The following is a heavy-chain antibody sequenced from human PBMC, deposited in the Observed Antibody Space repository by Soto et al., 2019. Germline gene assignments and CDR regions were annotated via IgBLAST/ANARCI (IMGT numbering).Heavy chain of an antibody. J-gene: IGHJ6*02. V-gene: IGHV5-51*01. CDR2: IYPGDSDT. CDR3: AASIFYYGMDV. CDR1: GYTFTNYW. Sequence: GESLKISCKGSGYTFTNYWIGWVRQMPGKGLEWMGIIYPGDSDTKYNPSFQGQVTISADKSITTTYLRWTSLKASDTAIYYCAASIFYYGMDVWGQGTTVTSP.